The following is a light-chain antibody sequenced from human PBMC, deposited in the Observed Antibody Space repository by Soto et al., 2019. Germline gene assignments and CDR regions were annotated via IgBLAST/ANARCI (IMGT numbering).Light chain of an antibody. CDR1: SRDVGGYNY. J-gene: IGLJ2*01. Sequence: QSVLTQPASVSGSPGQSSTISCTGTSRDVGGYNYVSWHQQHPGKAPKVIITEVSNRPSGVSNRFSGSKSGNTASLTISGLQAEDEADYYCSSYISSSTFVVFGGGTKLTVL. CDR3: SSYISSSTFVV. V-gene: IGLV2-14*01. CDR2: EVS.